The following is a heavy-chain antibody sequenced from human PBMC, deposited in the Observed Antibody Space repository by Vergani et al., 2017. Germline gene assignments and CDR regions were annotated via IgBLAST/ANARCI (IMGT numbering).Heavy chain of an antibody. CDR3: ARAKWNDYGDYVPISGMDV. CDR1: GGSISSGGYY. CDR2: IYYSGST. J-gene: IGHJ6*02. V-gene: IGHV4-31*03. D-gene: IGHD4-17*01. Sequence: QVQLQESGPGLVKPSQTLSLTCTVSGGSISSGGYYWSWIRQHPGKGLEWIGYIYYSGSTYYNPSVKSRVTISVDTSKNQFSLKLSAVTAADTSVYYCARAKWNDYGDYVPISGMDVWGQGP.